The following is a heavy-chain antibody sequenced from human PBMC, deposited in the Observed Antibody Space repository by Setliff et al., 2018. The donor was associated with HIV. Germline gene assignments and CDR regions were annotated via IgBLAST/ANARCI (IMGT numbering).Heavy chain of an antibody. CDR1: GGSFSGYY. J-gene: IGHJ4*02. CDR3: ARTHSFQPYYFDY. Sequence: SETLSLTSAVYGGSFSGYYWSWIRQPPGKGLEWIGEINHSGSTNYNPSLKSRVTISVDTSKNQYSLKLSSVTAADTAVYYCARTHSFQPYYFDYWGQGTLVTVS. CDR2: INHSGST. D-gene: IGHD5-18*01. V-gene: IGHV4-34*01.